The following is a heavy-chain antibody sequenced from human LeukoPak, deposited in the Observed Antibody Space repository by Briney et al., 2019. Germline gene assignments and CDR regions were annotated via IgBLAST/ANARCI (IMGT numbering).Heavy chain of an antibody. D-gene: IGHD6-19*01. Sequence: ASVKVSCKASGYTFTGYYMHWVRQAPGQGLEWKGWINPNSGGTNYAQKFQGRVTMTRDTSITTAYMELSRLRSDDTAVYYCARVQGSGWYPFDYWGQGTLVTVSS. CDR1: GYTFTGYY. J-gene: IGHJ4*02. CDR3: ARVQGSGWYPFDY. V-gene: IGHV1-2*02. CDR2: INPNSGGT.